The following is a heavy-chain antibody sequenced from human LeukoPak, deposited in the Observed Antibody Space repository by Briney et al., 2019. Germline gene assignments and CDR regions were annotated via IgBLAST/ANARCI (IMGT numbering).Heavy chain of an antibody. J-gene: IGHJ2*01. Sequence: SETLSLTCTVSGGSIRSSYYYWGWIRQPPGKGLEWIGYIYYSGSTNYNPSLRSRVTISVDTSKNQFSLKLSSVTAADTAVYYCARGLTSSDWYFDLWGRGTLVTVSS. V-gene: IGHV4-61*05. D-gene: IGHD4/OR15-4a*01. CDR2: IYYSGST. CDR3: ARGLTSSDWYFDL. CDR1: GGSIRSSYYY.